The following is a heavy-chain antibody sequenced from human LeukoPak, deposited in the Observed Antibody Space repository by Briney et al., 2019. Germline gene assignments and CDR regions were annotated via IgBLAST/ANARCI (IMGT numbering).Heavy chain of an antibody. CDR3: AKRGTGYYFDY. CDR2: ISGSGGST. J-gene: IGHJ4*02. V-gene: IGHV3-23*01. CDR1: GFTFSSYA. Sequence: PGGSLRLSCAASGFTFSSYAMSWVRQAPGKGLEWVSVISGSGGSTDYADSVKGRFTISRGNSKNTLYQEMNSLRAEDTAVYYCAKRGTGYYFDYWGQGTLVTVSS. D-gene: IGHD3-16*01.